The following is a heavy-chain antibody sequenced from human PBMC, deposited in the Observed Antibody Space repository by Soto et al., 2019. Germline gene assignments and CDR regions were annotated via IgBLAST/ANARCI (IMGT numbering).Heavy chain of an antibody. CDR2: TYYRSKWYH. D-gene: IGHD1-1*01. V-gene: IGHV6-1*01. J-gene: IGHJ4*02. CDR1: GDSVSSNRAT. Sequence: SQTLPLTCAISGDSVSSNRATWNCFRQPPSRGLEWLGRTYYRSKWYHDYAVSLNGRGTINPDTSQNQFSLHLTSVTPEDTAVYYCGRFVGNRWIDHWGQRTLVTVPS. CDR3: GRFVGNRWIDH.